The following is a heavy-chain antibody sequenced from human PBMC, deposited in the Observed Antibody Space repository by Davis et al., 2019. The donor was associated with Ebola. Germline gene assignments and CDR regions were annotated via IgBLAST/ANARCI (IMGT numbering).Heavy chain of an antibody. CDR3: ARYTGMDV. J-gene: IGHJ6*02. CDR1: GFTFSNAW. Sequence: GESLKISCAASGFTFSNAWMSWVRQAPGKGLEWVGRIKSKTDGGTTDYAAPVKGRFTISRDDSKNTLYLQMNSLRAEDTAVYYCARYTGMDVWGQGTTVTVSS. D-gene: IGHD5-18*01. CDR2: IKSKTDGGTT. V-gene: IGHV3-15*01.